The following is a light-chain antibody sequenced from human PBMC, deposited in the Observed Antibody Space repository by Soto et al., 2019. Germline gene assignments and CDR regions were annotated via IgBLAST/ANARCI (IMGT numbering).Light chain of an antibody. V-gene: IGLV2-11*01. CDR1: SSDVGGYNY. J-gene: IGLJ2*01. CDR2: DVS. Sequence: QSALTQPRSVSGSPGQSVTISCTGTSSDVGGYNYVSWYQQHPGKAPKLMIYDVSERPSGVPDRFSGSKSGNTASLTISGLQAEDDADYYCCSYAGSYSVVFGGGTKLIVL. CDR3: CSYAGSYSVV.